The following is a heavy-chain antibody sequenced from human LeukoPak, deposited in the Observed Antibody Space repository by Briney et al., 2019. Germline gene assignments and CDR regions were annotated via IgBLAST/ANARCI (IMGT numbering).Heavy chain of an antibody. CDR1: GFTFSSYA. D-gene: IGHD3-22*01. CDR2: MSGNGGST. Sequence: GGSLRLSCAASGFTFSSYALNWVRQAPGTGLEWVSVMSGNGGSTYYADSVKGRFAFSRDNSKDTLYLQMNSLRAEDAAVYYCAKEPHYYDSSGFFDYWGQGTLVTVSS. J-gene: IGHJ4*02. CDR3: AKEPHYYDSSGFFDY. V-gene: IGHV3-23*01.